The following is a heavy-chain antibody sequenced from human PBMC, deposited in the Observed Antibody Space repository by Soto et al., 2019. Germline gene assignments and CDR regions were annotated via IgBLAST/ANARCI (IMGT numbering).Heavy chain of an antibody. D-gene: IGHD7-27*01. V-gene: IGHV3-21*01. J-gene: IGHJ3*02. CDR1: GFTFSSYA. Sequence: GGSLRLSCAASGFTFSSYAMSWVRQAPGKGLEWVASISSSSSYIYYADSVKGRFTISRDNAKNSLYLQMNSLRAEDTAVYYCARDNLGLDAFEIWGQGTMVTVSS. CDR2: ISSSSSYI. CDR3: ARDNLGLDAFEI.